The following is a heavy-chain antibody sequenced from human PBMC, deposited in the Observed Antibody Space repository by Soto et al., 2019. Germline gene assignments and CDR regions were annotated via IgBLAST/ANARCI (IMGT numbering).Heavy chain of an antibody. V-gene: IGHV4-30-4*01. CDR1: GGSISSGDYY. Sequence: QVQLQESGPGLVKPSQTLSLTCTVSGGSISSGDYYWSWIRQPPGKGLEWIGYIYYSGSTYYNPSLKSRVTISVDTSKNQFSLKLSSVTAADTPVYYCARLYHDFWSGYPDPHYLDYWGQGTLVTVSS. CDR2: IYYSGST. D-gene: IGHD3-3*01. J-gene: IGHJ4*02. CDR3: ARLYHDFWSGYPDPHYLDY.